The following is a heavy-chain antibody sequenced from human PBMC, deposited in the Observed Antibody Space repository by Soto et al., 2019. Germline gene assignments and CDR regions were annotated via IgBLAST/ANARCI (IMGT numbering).Heavy chain of an antibody. CDR2: ISAYNGNT. Sequence: ASVKVSCKASGYTFTGYGISWVRQAPGQGLEWMGWISAYNGNTNYAQKIQGRVTMTTDTSTSTAYMELRSLRSDDTAVYYCARDLVVREIIALKNGFDIWSQGTMVTVSS. J-gene: IGHJ3*02. D-gene: IGHD3-10*01. V-gene: IGHV1-18*04. CDR3: ARDLVVREIIALKNGFDI. CDR1: GYTFTGYG.